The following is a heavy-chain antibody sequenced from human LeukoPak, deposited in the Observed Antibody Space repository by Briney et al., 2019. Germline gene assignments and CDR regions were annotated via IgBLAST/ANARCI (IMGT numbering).Heavy chain of an antibody. J-gene: IGHJ4*02. CDR1: VFTFSSYS. Sequence: GGSLRLSRAASVFTFSSYSMNWVRQAPGKGLEWVSSISSSSSYIYYADSVKGRFTISRDNAKNSLYLQMNSLRAEDTAVYYCARDHTYYDIFGLPHGGDYFDYWGQGTLVTVSS. V-gene: IGHV3-21*01. CDR3: ARDHTYYDIFGLPHGGDYFDY. CDR2: ISSSSSYI. D-gene: IGHD3-9*01.